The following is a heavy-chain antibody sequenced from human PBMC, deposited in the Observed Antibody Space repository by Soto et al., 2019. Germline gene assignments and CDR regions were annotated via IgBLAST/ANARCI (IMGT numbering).Heavy chain of an antibody. V-gene: IGHV4-39*01. CDR2: IYYSGST. D-gene: IGHD2-2*02. Sequence: KTSDALSLTFTVSGGPISNSSYYWGWIRQPPGKGLEWIGSIYYSGSTYYNPSLKSRVTISVDTSKNQFSLKLSSVTAADTAVYYCARPGRYCISTSCYTAFDIWGQGTMVT. J-gene: IGHJ3*02. CDR1: GGPISNSSYY. CDR3: ARPGRYCISTSCYTAFDI.